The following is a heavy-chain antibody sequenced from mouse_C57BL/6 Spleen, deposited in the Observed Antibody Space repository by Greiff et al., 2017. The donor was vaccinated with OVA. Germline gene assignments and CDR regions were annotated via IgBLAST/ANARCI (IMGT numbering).Heavy chain of an antibody. J-gene: IGHJ2*01. CDR3: ARDQGSSYFDY. Sequence: EVKLVESGGGLVKPGGSLKLSCAASGFTFSSYAMSWVRQTPEQRLEWVATISDGGSYTSYPDNVKGRFTISRDNAKNNLYLQMSHLKAEDIAMYYCARDQGSSYFDYWGQGTTLTVSS. V-gene: IGHV5-4*01. CDR1: GFTFSSYA. D-gene: IGHD1-1*01. CDR2: ISDGGSYT.